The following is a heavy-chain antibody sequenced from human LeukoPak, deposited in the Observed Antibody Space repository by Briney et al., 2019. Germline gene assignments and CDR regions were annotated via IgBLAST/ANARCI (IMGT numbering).Heavy chain of an antibody. CDR2: FGRKETTQ. V-gene: IGHV3-43*01. D-gene: IGHD6-19*01. J-gene: IGHJ4*02. Sequence: TGGSLRLSXVVSGFTFNDFSVHWVRQAPGKGLEWVCVFGRKETTQRYSDSVRGRFTVSSDRRKTSLYLQLSGLRTEDTALYYCAKEHSSGWPNLQSWGRGTLVSVFS. CDR3: AKEHSSGWPNLQS. CDR1: GFTFNDFS.